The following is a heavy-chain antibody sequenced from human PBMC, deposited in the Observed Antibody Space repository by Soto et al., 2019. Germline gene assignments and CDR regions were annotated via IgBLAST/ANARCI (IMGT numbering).Heavy chain of an antibody. D-gene: IGHD3-16*02. Sequence: EVQLFESGGGLVQPGGSLRLSCAVSGLTCKSYAMSWVRQAPGKGLEWVSTISDSGGSTSYADSVKGRLTISRDNSMNTLYLQMDSLRVEDTAVYYCVKRYRAYWGQGTLVTVAS. J-gene: IGHJ4*02. CDR1: GLTCKSYA. CDR2: ISDSGGST. V-gene: IGHV3-23*01. CDR3: VKRYRAY.